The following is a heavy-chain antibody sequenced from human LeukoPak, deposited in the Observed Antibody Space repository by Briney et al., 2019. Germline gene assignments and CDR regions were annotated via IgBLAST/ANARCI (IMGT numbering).Heavy chain of an antibody. V-gene: IGHV1-3*01. CDR2: INAGNGNT. CDR3: ARGGYRVAAALSCGS. D-gene: IGHD6-13*01. J-gene: IGHJ5*02. CDR1: GYTFTTYA. Sequence: ASVKVSCKASGYTFTTYAMHWVRQAPGQRLEWMGWINAGNGNTKYSQKFQGRVTITRDTSASTAYMELSSLRSEDTAVYYCARGGYRVAAALSCGSWGQGTLVTVSS.